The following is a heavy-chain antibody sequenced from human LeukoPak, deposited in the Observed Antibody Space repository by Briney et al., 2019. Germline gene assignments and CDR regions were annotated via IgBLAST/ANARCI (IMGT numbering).Heavy chain of an antibody. CDR2: IYYSGST. J-gene: IGHJ4*02. V-gene: IGHV4-39*07. D-gene: IGHD3-3*01. CDR1: GGSISSSSYY. Sequence: PSETLSLTCTVSGGSISSSSYYWGWIRQPPVKGLEWIGSIYYSGSTYYNPSLKSRVTISVDTSKNQFSLKLSSVTAADTAVYYCARDRTEYYDFWSGYYSRLYYFDYWGQGTLVTVSS. CDR3: ARDRTEYYDFWSGYYSRLYYFDY.